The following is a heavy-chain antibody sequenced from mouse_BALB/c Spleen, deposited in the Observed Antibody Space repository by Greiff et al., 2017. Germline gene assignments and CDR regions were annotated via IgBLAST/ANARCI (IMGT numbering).Heavy chain of an antibody. Sequence: VQLKDSGPGLVKPSQSLSLTCTVTGYSITSDYAWNWIRQFPGNKLEWMGYISYSGSTSYNPSLKSRISITRDTSKNQFFLQLNSVTTEDTATYYCARSDYYGYGYWYFDVWGAGTTVTVSS. CDR1: GYSITSDYA. CDR2: ISYSGST. V-gene: IGHV3-2*02. CDR3: ARSDYYGYGYWYFDV. J-gene: IGHJ1*01. D-gene: IGHD2-2*01.